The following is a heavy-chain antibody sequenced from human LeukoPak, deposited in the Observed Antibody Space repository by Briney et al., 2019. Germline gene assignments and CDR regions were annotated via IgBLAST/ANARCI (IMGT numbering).Heavy chain of an antibody. CDR2: ISGSSGTI. Sequence: PGGSLRLSCAASGFTVSSNYMTWVRQAPGKGLEWISYISGSSGTIHYADSVRGRFTISRDNDKNSLYLQMNLLKVEDTARYFCARVEKGFWSGFKMDVWGKGTTVTVSS. V-gene: IGHV3-48*01. D-gene: IGHD3-3*01. CDR1: GFTVSSNY. J-gene: IGHJ6*04. CDR3: ARVEKGFWSGFKMDV.